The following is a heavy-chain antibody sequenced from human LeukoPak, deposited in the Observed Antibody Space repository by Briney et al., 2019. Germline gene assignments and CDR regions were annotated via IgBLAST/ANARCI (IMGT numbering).Heavy chain of an antibody. V-gene: IGHV4-59*12. CDR2: IYYSGST. Sequence: PSETLSLTCTVSGGSISSYYWSWIRQPPGKGLEWIGYIYYSGSTNYNPSLKSRVTISVDTSKNQFSLKLSSVTAADTAVYYCARAVVGATTVDYYYYYYMDVWGKGTTVTVSS. CDR3: ARAVVGATTVDYYYYYYMDV. CDR1: GGSISSYY. D-gene: IGHD1-26*01. J-gene: IGHJ6*03.